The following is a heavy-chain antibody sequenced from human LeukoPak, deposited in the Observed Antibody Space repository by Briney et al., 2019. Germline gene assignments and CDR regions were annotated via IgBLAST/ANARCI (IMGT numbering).Heavy chain of an antibody. CDR2: ISGSGGST. V-gene: IGHV3-23*01. D-gene: IGHD3-22*01. CDR1: GFTFSSYA. J-gene: IGHJ4*02. Sequence: GGSLRLSCTASGFTFSSYAMSWVPQAPGKGLEWVSAISGSGGSTYYADSVKGRFTISRDTYKNTLYLQMNSLRAEDTAVYYCAKSPQYYYDSSGLDYWGQGTLVTVSS. CDR3: AKSPQYYYDSSGLDY.